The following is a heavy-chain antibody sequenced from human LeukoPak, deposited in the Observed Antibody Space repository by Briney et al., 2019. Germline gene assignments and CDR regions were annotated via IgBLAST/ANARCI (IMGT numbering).Heavy chain of an antibody. CDR1: GFTFSSYA. D-gene: IGHD3-10*01. J-gene: IGHJ4*02. Sequence: GGSLRLSCAASGFTFSSYAMSWVRQAPGKGLEWVSAISGSGGSTYYADSVKGRFTISRGNSKNTLYLQMNSLRAEDTAVYYCAKVPWSGIRGNYYFDYWGQGTLVTVSS. CDR2: ISGSGGST. V-gene: IGHV3-23*01. CDR3: AKVPWSGIRGNYYFDY.